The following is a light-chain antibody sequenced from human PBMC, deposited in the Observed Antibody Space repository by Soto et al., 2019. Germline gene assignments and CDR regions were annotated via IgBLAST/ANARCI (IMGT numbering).Light chain of an antibody. CDR1: QDISSY. Sequence: IQLTQSPSSLSASVGDRITITCRASQDISSYLAWYQQKPGTAPKVLIFGASTLESGVPLRFSGSGSGTYFTLTISNLLPEDFATYYCQQFNNYPQITFGPGTKVEIK. CDR2: GAS. J-gene: IGKJ3*01. CDR3: QQFNNYPQIT. V-gene: IGKV1-9*01.